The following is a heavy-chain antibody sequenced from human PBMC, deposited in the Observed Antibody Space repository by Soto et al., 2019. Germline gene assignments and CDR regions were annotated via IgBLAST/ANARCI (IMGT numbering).Heavy chain of an antibody. CDR3: ARPYNWNDGRDAFDI. CDR1: GGTFSSYT. V-gene: IGHV1-69*02. Sequence: GASVKVSCKASGGTFSSYTISWVRQAPGQGLEWMGRIIPILGIANYAQKFQGRVTITADKSTSTAYMELSSLRSEDTAVYYCARPYNWNDGRDAFDIWGQGTMVTVSS. D-gene: IGHD1-1*01. J-gene: IGHJ3*02. CDR2: IIPILGIA.